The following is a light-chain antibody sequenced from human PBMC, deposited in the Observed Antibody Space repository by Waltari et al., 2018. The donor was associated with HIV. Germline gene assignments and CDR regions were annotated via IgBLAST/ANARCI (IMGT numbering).Light chain of an antibody. J-gene: IGLJ1*01. CDR1: SSDIGGYNY. Sequence: QSALTQPASVSGSPGPSTTISCTGTSSDIGGYNYVSWYQQHPGQAPKLMTYEVSNRPSGVSIRFSASKSGNTASLTISGLQAEDEADYYCSSYTSRIFYVFGTGTKVTVL. CDR3: SSYTSRIFYV. CDR2: EVS. V-gene: IGLV2-14*01.